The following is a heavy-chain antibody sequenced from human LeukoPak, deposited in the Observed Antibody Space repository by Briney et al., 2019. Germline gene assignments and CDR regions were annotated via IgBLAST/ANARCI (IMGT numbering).Heavy chain of an antibody. V-gene: IGHV4-39*01. CDR3: ARHSEGYTSGWYY. J-gene: IGHJ4*02. CDR1: GGSISSSNSC. Sequence: SETLSLTCTVSGGSISSSNSCWGWLRQPPGKGLEGIGSFYYSGSTYYNPSLKSRVTISVDTSESQFSLKLTSVTAADTAVYYCARHSEGYTSGWYYWGQGTLVTVSS. CDR2: FYYSGST. D-gene: IGHD6-19*01.